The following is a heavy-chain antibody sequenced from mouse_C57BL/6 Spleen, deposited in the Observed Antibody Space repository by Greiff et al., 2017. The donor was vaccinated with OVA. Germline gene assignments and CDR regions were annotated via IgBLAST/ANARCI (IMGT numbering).Heavy chain of an antibody. CDR1: GFTFSSYG. CDR2: ISSGGSYT. V-gene: IGHV5-6*01. J-gene: IGHJ2*01. CDR3: ARHDGYYDY. Sequence: EVNVVESGGDLVKPGGSLKLSCAASGFTFSSYGMSWVRQTPDKRLEWVATISSGGSYTYYPDSVKGRFTISRDNAKNTLYLQMSSLKSEDTAMYYCARHDGYYDYWGQGTTLTVSS. D-gene: IGHD2-3*01.